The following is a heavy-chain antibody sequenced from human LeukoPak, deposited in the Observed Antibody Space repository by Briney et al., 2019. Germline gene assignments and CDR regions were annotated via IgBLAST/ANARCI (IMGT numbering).Heavy chain of an antibody. CDR1: GFLFRVYG. J-gene: IGHJ4*02. V-gene: IGHV3-30*18. D-gene: IGHD6-13*01. Sequence: PGGSLRLSCETSGFLFRVYGLHWVRQAPGRGLEWVAMISFDGTEKYYADSVKGRFTISRDNSRKTVYLQMDSLTSADTAVYYCAKHGPNASNWYAGFDYWGQGTLVIVSS. CDR2: ISFDGTEK. CDR3: AKHGPNASNWYAGFDY.